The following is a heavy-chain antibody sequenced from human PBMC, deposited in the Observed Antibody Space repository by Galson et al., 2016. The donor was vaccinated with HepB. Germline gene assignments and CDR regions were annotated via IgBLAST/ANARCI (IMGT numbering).Heavy chain of an antibody. J-gene: IGHJ4*02. D-gene: IGHD5-18*01. CDR3: ARHGLNTPTGLGFGY. CDR1: GGSINSGNW. CDR2: IYRSGST. V-gene: IGHV4-4*02. Sequence: SETLSLTCAVSGGSINSGNWWTWVRQPPGKGLEWIGEIYRSGSTNYNPSLKSRVTISIDKSKTQFSLRLSSVTAADTAVYYCARHGLNTPTGLGFGYWGQGTLVTVSS.